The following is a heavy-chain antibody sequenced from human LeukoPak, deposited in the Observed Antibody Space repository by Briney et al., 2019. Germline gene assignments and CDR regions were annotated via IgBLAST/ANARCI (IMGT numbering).Heavy chain of an antibody. CDR2: IIPIFGTA. Sequence: GASVKVSCKASGGTFSSYAISWVRQAPGQGLEWMGGIIPIFGTANYAQKFQGRVTMTTDTSTSTAYMELRSLRSDDTAVYYCARVNLGFWDYWGQGTLVTVSS. J-gene: IGHJ4*02. V-gene: IGHV1-69*05. CDR1: GGTFSSYA. CDR3: ARVNLGFWDY. D-gene: IGHD3-10*01.